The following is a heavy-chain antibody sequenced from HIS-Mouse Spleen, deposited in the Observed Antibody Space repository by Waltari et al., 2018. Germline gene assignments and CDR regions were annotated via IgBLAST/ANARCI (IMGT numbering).Heavy chain of an antibody. CDR2: SNPNRGGT. V-gene: IGHV1-2*02. Sequence: QVQLVQSGAEVKKPGASVKVSCKASGYTFTGYYMLWVRQAPGQGLEWMGWSNPNRGGTNYAQKFQGRVTMTRETCSSTAYMELSRLRSDDTAVYYCAREPRLGNAFDIWGQGTMVTVSS. J-gene: IGHJ3*02. CDR1: GYTFTGYY. D-gene: IGHD7-27*01. CDR3: AREPRLGNAFDI.